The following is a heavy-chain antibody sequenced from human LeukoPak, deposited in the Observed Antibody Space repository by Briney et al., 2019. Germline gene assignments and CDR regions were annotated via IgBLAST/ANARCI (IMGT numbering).Heavy chain of an antibody. CDR3: PRKYDSSGYYDY. Sequence: ASVKVSCKASGGTFSSYAMSWVRQAPGKGLEWVSAISGNGDSAYYADSVKGRFTISRDNSKNTLYLQMDSLRAEDTAVYYCPRKYDSSGYYDYWGQGTLVTVSS. J-gene: IGHJ4*02. D-gene: IGHD3-22*01. V-gene: IGHV3-23*01. CDR1: GGTFSSYA. CDR2: ISGNGDSA.